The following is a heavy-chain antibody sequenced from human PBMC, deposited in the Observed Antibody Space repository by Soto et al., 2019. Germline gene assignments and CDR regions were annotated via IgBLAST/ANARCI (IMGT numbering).Heavy chain of an antibody. V-gene: IGHV4-34*01. CDR3: ARAGVVVPSAMYPKSKEYYYGMDV. Sequence: LDWIGEIKHSGSTNYNPSLKSRVTISVDTSKNQFSLKLSSVTAADTAVYYCARAGVVVPSAMYPKSKEYYYGMDVWGQGT. CDR2: IKHSGST. J-gene: IGHJ6*02. D-gene: IGHD2-2*01.